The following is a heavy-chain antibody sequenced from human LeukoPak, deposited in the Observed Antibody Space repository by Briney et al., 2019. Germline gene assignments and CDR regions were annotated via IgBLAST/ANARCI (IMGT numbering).Heavy chain of an antibody. D-gene: IGHD4-17*01. CDR1: GFTFSTSA. CDR2: ISGSGAT. V-gene: IGHV3-23*01. CDR3: ARGANYGDYVFDFF. Sequence: GGSLRLSCAASGFTFSTSAMTWVRQAPGKGLEWASGISGSGATDYADSVKGRFTISRDNSKNTLYLQINSLRAEDTAVYYCARGANYGDYVFDFFWGQGTLVTVSS. J-gene: IGHJ4*02.